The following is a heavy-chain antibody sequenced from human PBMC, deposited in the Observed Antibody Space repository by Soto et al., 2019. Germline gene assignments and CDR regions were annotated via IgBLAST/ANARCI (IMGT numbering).Heavy chain of an antibody. J-gene: IGHJ6*02. D-gene: IGHD3-3*01. Sequence: GASVKVSCKASGYTFTSYGIGWVRQAPGQGLEWMGWISAYNGNANYAQKLQGRGTMTTDTSTSTAYMELRSLRSDDTTVYYCARDQGNDFSSGYLGLDDYYYYGMDVWGRGTTVTVS. V-gene: IGHV1-18*01. CDR2: ISAYNGNA. CDR1: GYTFTSYG. CDR3: ARDQGNDFSSGYLGLDDYYYYGMDV.